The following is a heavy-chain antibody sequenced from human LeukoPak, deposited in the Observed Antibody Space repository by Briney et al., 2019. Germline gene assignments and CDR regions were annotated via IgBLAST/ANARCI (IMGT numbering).Heavy chain of an antibody. Sequence: SETLSLTCAVHVASFTGYYWSWIRQPPGKGLEWIGEINHSGSTKYNPSPKSRVTLFVDTSKKQFSLKLSSVTAADTAVYYCARDEDGIAVAGTAFDAWGQGTLVTVSS. CDR1: VASFTGYY. D-gene: IGHD6-19*01. CDR3: ARDEDGIAVAGTAFDA. J-gene: IGHJ5*02. CDR2: INHSGST. V-gene: IGHV4-34*01.